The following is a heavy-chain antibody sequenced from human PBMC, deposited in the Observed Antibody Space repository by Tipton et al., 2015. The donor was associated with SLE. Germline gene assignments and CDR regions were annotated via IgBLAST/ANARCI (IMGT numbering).Heavy chain of an antibody. CDR2: MHHGGGT. Sequence: TLSLTCTVSGGSISTGAYYWGWIRQPPGKGMEWIGSMHHGGGTSCSPSLKSRVTISLDTSMNQFSLKLSSVTAADTAVYYCARSGPSWGYYYYMDVWGKGTTVTVSS. D-gene: IGHD3-16*01. V-gene: IGHV4-39*07. CDR3: ARSGPSWGYYYYMDV. J-gene: IGHJ6*03. CDR1: GGSISTGAYY.